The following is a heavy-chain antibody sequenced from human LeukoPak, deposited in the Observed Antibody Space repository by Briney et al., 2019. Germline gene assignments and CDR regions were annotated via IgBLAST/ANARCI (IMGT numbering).Heavy chain of an antibody. D-gene: IGHD6-6*01. V-gene: IGHV4-31*03. CDR3: ARVVFSSIEAHHKAFDI. CDR2: IYYSGST. J-gene: IGHJ3*02. CDR1: GGSISSGGYY. Sequence: SETLSLTCTVSGGSISSGGYYWSWIRQHPGKGLEWIGNIYYSGSTYYNPSLKSRVTISVDTSKNQFSLKLSSVTAADTAVYYCARVVFSSIEAHHKAFDIWGQGTMVTVSS.